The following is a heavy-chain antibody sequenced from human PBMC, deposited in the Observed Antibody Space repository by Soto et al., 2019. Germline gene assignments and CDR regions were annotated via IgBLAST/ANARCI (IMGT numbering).Heavy chain of an antibody. V-gene: IGHV5-51*01. CDR3: ARHRHCSGGSCSTPAVDASDI. CDR1: GYRFTTHW. Sequence: GESLKISCKASGYRFTTHWIGWVRQMPGKGLEWMGVIYPADSDTTYSPSFQGQVTISADKSISTAYLQWSSLKASDTAMYYCARHRHCSGGSCSTPAVDASDIWGQGTMVTVSS. D-gene: IGHD2-15*01. CDR2: IYPADSDT. J-gene: IGHJ3*02.